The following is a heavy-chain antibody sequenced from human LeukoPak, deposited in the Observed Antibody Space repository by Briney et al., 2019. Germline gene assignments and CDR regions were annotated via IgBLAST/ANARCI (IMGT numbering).Heavy chain of an antibody. J-gene: IGHJ4*02. CDR3: ARHASSIAARRGFDY. V-gene: IGHV4-39*01. CDR1: GGSISSSTYY. D-gene: IGHD6-6*01. CDR2: VYYSGST. Sequence: PSETLSLTCTVSGGSISSSTYYWGWIRQPPGKGLEWIGGVYYSGSTYYNPSLKSRVTISVDTPKNQFSLKLSSVTAADTAVYYCARHASSIAARRGFDYWGQGTLVTVSS.